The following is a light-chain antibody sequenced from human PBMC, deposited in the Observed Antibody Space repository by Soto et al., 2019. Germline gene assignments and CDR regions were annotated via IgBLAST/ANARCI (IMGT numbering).Light chain of an antibody. CDR2: AAS. Sequence: DIQVTQSPSSLSASVGDRVTISCRASQSISTYLNWYQHKPGKAPKLLIHAASSLRSGVPSRFSGSGSGTDFTLTISSRQPEHFATYYCQQSYSTPYTFGQGNKVDIK. J-gene: IGKJ2*01. V-gene: IGKV1-39*01. CDR1: QSISTY. CDR3: QQSYSTPYT.